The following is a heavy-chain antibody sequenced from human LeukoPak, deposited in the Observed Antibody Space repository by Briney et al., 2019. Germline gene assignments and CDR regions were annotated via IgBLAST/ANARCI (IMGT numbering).Heavy chain of an antibody. CDR1: GFTFSSYG. J-gene: IGHJ4*02. V-gene: IGHV3-30*03. CDR3: ATGPVYPTVTHAFDY. D-gene: IGHD4-17*01. Sequence: GRSLRLSCAASGFTFSSYGMHWVRQAPGKGLEWVAVISYDGSNKYYADSVKGRFTISRDNSKNTLYLQMNSLRSEDTAVYYCATGPVYPTVTHAFDYWGQGTLVTVSS. CDR2: ISYDGSNK.